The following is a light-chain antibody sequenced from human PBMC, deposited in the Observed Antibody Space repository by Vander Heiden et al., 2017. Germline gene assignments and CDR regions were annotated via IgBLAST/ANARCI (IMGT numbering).Light chain of an antibody. CDR3: AAWDDSLNGLV. CDR2: SNN. CDR1: SSNIGGNT. J-gene: IGLJ2*01. Sequence: QSVLTQSPSASGTPGQRVTISCSGSSSNIGGNTVNWYQQLPGTAPKLLIYSNNQQPSGVPDRFSGSKSGTSASLAISGLQSEDEADYYCAAWDDSLNGLVFGGGTKLTVL. V-gene: IGLV1-44*01.